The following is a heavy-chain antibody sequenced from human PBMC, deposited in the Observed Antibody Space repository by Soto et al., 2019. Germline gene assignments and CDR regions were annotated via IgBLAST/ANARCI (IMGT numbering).Heavy chain of an antibody. D-gene: IGHD3-9*01. J-gene: IGHJ4*02. CDR3: ARDGSDLLLSHIDY. CDR2: IKQDGSKT. V-gene: IGHV3-7*01. CDR1: GFTISTYW. Sequence: EVQLVESGGGLVQPGGSLRLSCAASGFTISTYWMTWVRQAPGKGLEWVANIKQDGSKTFYVDSVKGRFTISGDDAKNSVYLQMNGLRAGDTALYFCARDGSDLLLSHIDYWGQGTLVTVSS.